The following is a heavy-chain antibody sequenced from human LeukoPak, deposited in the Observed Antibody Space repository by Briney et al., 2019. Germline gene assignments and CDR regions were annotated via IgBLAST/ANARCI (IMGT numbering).Heavy chain of an antibody. V-gene: IGHV3-23*01. CDR2: ISGSDRST. D-gene: IGHD5-12*01. Sequence: PGESLRLSCAASGFTFSSYAMSWVRQAPGKGLEWVSAISGSDRSTYFAASVKGRFTISRDNAKNTLYPQMNSLRAEDTAVYYCAKTSGYRRFDPWGQGTLVTVPP. CDR1: GFTFSSYA. CDR3: AKTSGYRRFDP. J-gene: IGHJ5*02.